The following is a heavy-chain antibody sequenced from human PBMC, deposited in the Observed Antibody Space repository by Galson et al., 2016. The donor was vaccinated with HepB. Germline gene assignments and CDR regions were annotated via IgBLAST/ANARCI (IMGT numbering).Heavy chain of an antibody. D-gene: IGHD3-10*02. CDR2: ASMDGRRK. V-gene: IGHV3-30*18. CDR3: AQRHEPCPPVGCSVDY. Sequence: SLRLSRSAAGFPFSVSGMHWFRKAPGQGLGWVAAASMDGRRKWHGDSVNGRFTISRDNTNNVLFLQMRSLRSNDTGVYFCAQRHEPCPPVGCSVDYWGQGPLVSVSS. J-gene: IGHJ4*02. CDR1: GFPFSVSG.